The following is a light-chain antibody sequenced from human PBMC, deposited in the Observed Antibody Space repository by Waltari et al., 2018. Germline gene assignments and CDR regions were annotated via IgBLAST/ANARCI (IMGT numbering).Light chain of an antibody. V-gene: IGLV2-23*02. CDR3: CSFAGYGIYV. J-gene: IGLJ1*01. CDR2: EIS. Sequence: QSALTQPASVSGSPGQSITISCTAVHSTVDILHLVSWYQHHPGRNPRLLIYEISQRPSGISNRFSGSKSGNTASLTISGLQPEDEADYFCCSFAGYGIYVFGSGTQVSVL. CDR1: HSTVDILHL.